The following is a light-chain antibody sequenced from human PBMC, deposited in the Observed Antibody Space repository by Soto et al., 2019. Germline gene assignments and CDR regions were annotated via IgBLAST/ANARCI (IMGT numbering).Light chain of an antibody. V-gene: IGKV3-20*01. CDR3: QQYSASPRT. Sequence: EIVLTQSPGTLSLSPGETATLSCRASQSVSSSYLAWYQQKPGQAPRLLIHSASTRAPGIPDRFSASGAGTDFTLTISRLEPEDSAVYYCQQYSASPRTFGPGTKVDIK. J-gene: IGKJ3*01. CDR1: QSVSSSY. CDR2: SAS.